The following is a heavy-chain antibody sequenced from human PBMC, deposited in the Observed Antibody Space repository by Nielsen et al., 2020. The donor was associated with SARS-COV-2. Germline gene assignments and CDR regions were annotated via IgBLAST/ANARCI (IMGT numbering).Heavy chain of an antibody. CDR3: TKGRYYGLDV. Sequence: GGSLRLSCAASGFIVSDKYMSWVRQAPGKGLECVSVIYSGGSTYYADSVKGRFTVSRDNTKSTLYLQMNSLRAEDAAVYYCTKGRYYGLDVWGQGTTVTVSS. D-gene: IGHD2-8*01. CDR2: IYSGGST. CDR1: GFIVSDKY. J-gene: IGHJ6*02. V-gene: IGHV3-66*01.